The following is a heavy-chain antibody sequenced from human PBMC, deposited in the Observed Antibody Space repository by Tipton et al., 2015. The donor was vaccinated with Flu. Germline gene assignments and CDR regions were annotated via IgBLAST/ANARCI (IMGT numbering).Heavy chain of an antibody. J-gene: IGHJ4*02. D-gene: IGHD2-21*01. Sequence: LRLSCTVSGGSISSSSYYWGWIRQPPGKGLEWIGSIYYSGSTYYNPSLESRVTISVDTSKNQFSLKLSSVTAADTAVYYCARVTIVVVAAPGIYFDYWGQGTLVTVSS. V-gene: IGHV4-39*07. CDR3: ARVTIVVVAAPGIYFDY. CDR1: GGSISSSSYY. CDR2: IYYSGST.